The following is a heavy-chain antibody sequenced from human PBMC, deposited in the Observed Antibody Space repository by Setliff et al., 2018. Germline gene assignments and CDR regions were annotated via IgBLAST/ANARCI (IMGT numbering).Heavy chain of an antibody. D-gene: IGHD6-19*01. Sequence: SETLSLTCTVSSASRSINTYYWSWIRQPPGKGLEWIGYVHFTGSTNYNPSLKSRVTMSVDVSKSQFSLRLSSVTAADTAVYYCARKVEQWLTPHFDYWGQGALVTVSS. V-gene: IGHV4-59*01. CDR1: SASRSINTYY. CDR2: VHFTGST. CDR3: ARKVEQWLTPHFDY. J-gene: IGHJ4*02.